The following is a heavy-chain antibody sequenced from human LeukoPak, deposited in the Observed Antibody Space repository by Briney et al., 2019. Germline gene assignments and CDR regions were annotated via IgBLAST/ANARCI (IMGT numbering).Heavy chain of an antibody. CDR1: GYSFSSYA. Sequence: ASVKVPCKSSGYSFSSYAMNWVRQAPGQGLEWMGWINTNTGNPTYAQGFTGRFVFSLDTSVSTAYLQISSLKAEDTAVYYCARRYYDFLSDLYGMDVWGQGTTVTVSS. CDR3: ARRYYDFLSDLYGMDV. CDR2: INTNTGNP. D-gene: IGHD3-3*01. J-gene: IGHJ6*02. V-gene: IGHV7-4-1*02.